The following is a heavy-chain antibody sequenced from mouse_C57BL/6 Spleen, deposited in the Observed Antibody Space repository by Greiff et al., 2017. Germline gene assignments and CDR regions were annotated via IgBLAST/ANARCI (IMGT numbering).Heavy chain of an antibody. Sequence: VQLQQPGAELVKPGASVKLSCKASGYTFTSYWMQWVKQRPGQGLEWIGEIDPSDSYTNYNQKFKGKATLTVDTSSSTAYMQLSSLTSEDSAVYYCARRYYDYDYFDYWGQGTTLTVSS. D-gene: IGHD2-4*01. J-gene: IGHJ2*01. CDR2: IDPSDSYT. CDR1: GYTFTSYW. V-gene: IGHV1-50*01. CDR3: ARRYYDYDYFDY.